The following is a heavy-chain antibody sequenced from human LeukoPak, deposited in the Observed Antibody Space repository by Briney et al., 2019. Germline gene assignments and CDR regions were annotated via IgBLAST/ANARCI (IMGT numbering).Heavy chain of an antibody. CDR2: IYYSGST. D-gene: IGHD5-18*01. CDR3: ARHVYSYGEGSGWFDP. J-gene: IGHJ5*02. V-gene: IGHV4-59*08. Sequence: IYYSGSTNYNPSLKSRVTISVDTSKNQFSLKLSSVTAADTAVYYCARHVYSYGEGSGWFDPWGQGTLVTVSS.